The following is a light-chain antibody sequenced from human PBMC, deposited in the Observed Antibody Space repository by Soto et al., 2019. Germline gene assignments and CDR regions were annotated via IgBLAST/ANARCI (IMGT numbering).Light chain of an antibody. Sequence: QSALTQPASVSGSPGQSITISCTGTSSDVGGSNFVSWYQQHPGKAPKLVIYDVSYRPSGISNRFSGSKSGNTASLTISGLQAEDEADYYCKSYTSNSLYVFGSGTKLTVL. V-gene: IGLV2-14*01. J-gene: IGLJ1*01. CDR1: SSDVGGSNF. CDR3: KSYTSNSLYV. CDR2: DVS.